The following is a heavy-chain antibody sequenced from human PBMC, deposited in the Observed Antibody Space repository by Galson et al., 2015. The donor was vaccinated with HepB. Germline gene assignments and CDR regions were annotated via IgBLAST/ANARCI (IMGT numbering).Heavy chain of an antibody. J-gene: IGHJ6*02. CDR2: INPSGGST. CDR1: GYTLTSYY. CDR3: ARSVYCSSTSCYGMDV. Sequence: QSGAEVKKPGASVKVSCKASGYTLTSYYMHWVRQAPGQGLEWMGIINPSGGSTSYAQKFQGRVTMTRDTSTSTVYMELSSLRSEDTAVYYCARSVYCSSTSCYGMDVWGQETTVTVSS. V-gene: IGHV1-46*01. D-gene: IGHD2-2*01.